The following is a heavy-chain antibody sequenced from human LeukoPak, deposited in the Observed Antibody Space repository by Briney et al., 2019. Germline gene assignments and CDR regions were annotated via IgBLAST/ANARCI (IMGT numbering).Heavy chain of an antibody. V-gene: IGHV3-23*01. D-gene: IGHD1-26*01. CDR3: ARSGSYYHFDY. CDR1: GFTFSSYA. CDR2: ISDSGGST. J-gene: IGHJ4*02. Sequence: GGSLRLSCAASGFTFSSYAMSWVRQASGKGLGWVSSISDSGGSTNYADSVKGRFTISRDNSKNTLYLQMNTLRAEDTAEYYCARSGSYYHFDYWGQGTLVTVSS.